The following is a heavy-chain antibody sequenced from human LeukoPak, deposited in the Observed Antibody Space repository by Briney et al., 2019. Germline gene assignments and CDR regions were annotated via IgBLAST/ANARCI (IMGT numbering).Heavy chain of an antibody. D-gene: IGHD2-8*01. V-gene: IGHV3-72*01. CDR2: TGNKPNSYTT. J-gene: IGHJ6*02. Sequence: PGGSLRLSCAASGFTFSDHYMDWVRQAPGKGLEWVGRTGNKPNSYTTDYAASVKGRFTISRDNSKNALYLQMNSLKIEDTAVYYCVRNNAMDVWGQGTTVIVSS. CDR1: GFTFSDHY. CDR3: VRNNAMDV.